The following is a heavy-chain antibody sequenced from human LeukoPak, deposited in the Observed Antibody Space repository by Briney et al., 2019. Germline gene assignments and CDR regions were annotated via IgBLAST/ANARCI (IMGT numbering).Heavy chain of an antibody. V-gene: IGHV4-4*09. Sequence: SETLSLTCTVSDDSISNYFWSWIRQSPGQGLEWIGYISTSGRTNYNPSLESRVSISVATSKNQFSLKLRSMTAADTAVYYCARLLRWSEDGFDIWGQGTMVSSLQ. J-gene: IGHJ3*02. D-gene: IGHD2-15*01. CDR1: DDSISNYF. CDR3: ARLLRWSEDGFDI. CDR2: ISTSGRT.